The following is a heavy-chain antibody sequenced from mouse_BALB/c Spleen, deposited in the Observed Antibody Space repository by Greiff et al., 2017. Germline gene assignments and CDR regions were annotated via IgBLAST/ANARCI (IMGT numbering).Heavy chain of an antibody. CDR1: GYTFTSYY. J-gene: IGHJ2*01. CDR3: TREGKYGYFDY. Sequence: QVQLQQPGAELVKPGASVKLSCKASGYTFTSYYMYWVKQRPGQGLEWIGGINPSNGGTNFNEKFKSKATLTVDKSSSTAYMQLNSLTSEDSAVYYCTREGKYGYFDYWGQGTTLTVSS. V-gene: IGHV1S81*02. CDR2: INPSNGGT. D-gene: IGHD1-1*02.